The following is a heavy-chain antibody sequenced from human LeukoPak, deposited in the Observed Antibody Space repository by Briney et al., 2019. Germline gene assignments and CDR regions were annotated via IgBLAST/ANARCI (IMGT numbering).Heavy chain of an antibody. Sequence: PSETLSLTCTVSGGSISSSSYYWGWIRQPPGKGLEWIGSIYYSGSTYYNPSLKSRVTISVDTSKNQFSLKLSSVTAADTAVYYCARLRYSGSESGIYWGQGTLVTVSS. CDR3: ARLRYSGSESGIY. CDR2: IYYSGST. V-gene: IGHV4-39*01. CDR1: GGSISSSSYY. D-gene: IGHD1-26*01. J-gene: IGHJ4*02.